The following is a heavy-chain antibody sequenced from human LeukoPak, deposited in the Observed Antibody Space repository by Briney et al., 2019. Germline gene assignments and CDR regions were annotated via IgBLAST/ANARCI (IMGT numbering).Heavy chain of an antibody. Sequence: GGSLRLSCAASGFTFSSYAMHWVRQAPGKGLEWVAVISYDGSNKYYADSVKGRFTISRDNSKNTLYLQMNSLRAEDTAVYYCARAPPGVRLVIIHFDYWGQGTLVTVSS. CDR2: ISYDGSNK. D-gene: IGHD3/OR15-3a*01. CDR3: ARAPPGVRLVIIHFDY. J-gene: IGHJ4*02. CDR1: GFTFSSYA. V-gene: IGHV3-30-3*01.